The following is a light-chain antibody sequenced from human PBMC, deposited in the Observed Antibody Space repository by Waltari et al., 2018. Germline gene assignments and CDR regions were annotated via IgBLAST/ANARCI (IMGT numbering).Light chain of an antibody. CDR2: DAS. CDR1: QSVSTY. V-gene: IGKV3-11*01. Sequence: EVVLTQSPATVSLSPGQRATLSCRASQSVSTYLAWYQQKPGQAPRLLISDASNRAADIPARFSGRGSGTDFTLTISSLEPEDFAVYYCQLRYNWPPEWTFGQGT. J-gene: IGKJ1*01. CDR3: QLRYNWPPEWT.